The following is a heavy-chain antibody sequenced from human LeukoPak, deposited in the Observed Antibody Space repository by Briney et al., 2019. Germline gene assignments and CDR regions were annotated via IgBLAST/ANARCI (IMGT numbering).Heavy chain of an antibody. Sequence: PGGSLRLSCAASGFTVSSNYMSWVRQAPGKGLEWVSVIYSGGSTYCADSVKGRFTISRDNSKNTLYLQMNSLRAEDTAVYYCARDKRRDNGDYYYYYYGMDVWGQGTTVTVSS. J-gene: IGHJ6*02. CDR2: IYSGGST. CDR3: ARDKRRDNGDYYYYYYGMDV. CDR1: GFTVSSNY. D-gene: IGHD4-17*01. V-gene: IGHV3-66*01.